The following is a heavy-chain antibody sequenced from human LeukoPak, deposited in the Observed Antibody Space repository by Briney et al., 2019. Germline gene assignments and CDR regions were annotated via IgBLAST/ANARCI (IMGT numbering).Heavy chain of an antibody. CDR1: GFTFSTHD. CDR3: ARGPRFGSGTYFPFDY. J-gene: IGHJ4*02. CDR2: IGTVDDT. D-gene: IGHD3-10*01. V-gene: IGHV3-13*01. Sequence: GGSLRLSCAASGFTFSTHDMHWVRQVIGKGLECVSSIGTVDDTYYPDSVKGRFTISRENAKNSLYLQMNSFRAGDTAVYYCARGPRFGSGTYFPFDYWGQGTLVTVSS.